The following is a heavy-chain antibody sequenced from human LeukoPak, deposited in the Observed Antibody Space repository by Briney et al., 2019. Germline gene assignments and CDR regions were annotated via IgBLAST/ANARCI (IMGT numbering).Heavy chain of an antibody. CDR2: IHYSGII. CDR1: GGSISRSSYY. J-gene: IGHJ2*01. V-gene: IGHV4-39*01. CDR3: ARHQEVDFDL. Sequence: SETLSLACTVSGGSISRSSYYWACIRQPPGKGLEWIGSIHYSGIIYYNPSLKSRVTISVDTSKNHFSLKLSSVTAADTAVYYCARHQEVDFDLWGRGTLVTVSS.